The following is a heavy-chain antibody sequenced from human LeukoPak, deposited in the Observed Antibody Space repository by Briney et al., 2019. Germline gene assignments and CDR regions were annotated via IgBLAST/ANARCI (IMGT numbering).Heavy chain of an antibody. Sequence: PGGSLRLSCAASGFTFSSYAMNWVRQAPGKGLEWISYIGISSGNTKYADSVKGRFTISRDKARNSLYLQMNSLRVEDTAVYYCARDHRYAFDNWGHGTLVTVSS. V-gene: IGHV3-48*01. CDR1: GFTFSSYA. J-gene: IGHJ4*01. CDR3: ARDHRYAFDN. D-gene: IGHD5-12*01. CDR2: IGISSGNT.